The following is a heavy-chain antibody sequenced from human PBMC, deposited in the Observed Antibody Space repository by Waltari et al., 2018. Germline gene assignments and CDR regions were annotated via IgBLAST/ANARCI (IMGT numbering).Heavy chain of an antibody. D-gene: IGHD3-22*01. Sequence: EVQLVQSGAEVKKPGESLRISCKGSGYSFTSYWISWVRQMPGKGLEWMGRIDPSDSFTNYSPSFQGHVTISADKSISTAYLQWSSLKASDTAIYYCARRHYDSSGYGYYLDYWGQGTLVTVSS. J-gene: IGHJ4*02. V-gene: IGHV5-10-1*03. CDR1: GYSFTSYW. CDR3: ARRHYDSSGYGYYLDY. CDR2: IDPSDSFT.